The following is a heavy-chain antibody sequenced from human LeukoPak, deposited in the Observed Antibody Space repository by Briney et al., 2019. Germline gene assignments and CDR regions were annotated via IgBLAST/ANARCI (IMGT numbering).Heavy chain of an antibody. CDR1: GYTISSGYY. CDR3: AKDLGYGYVRGEGNFYDY. CDR2: IYHSGCT. V-gene: IGHV4-38-2*02. J-gene: IGHJ4*02. D-gene: IGHD3-16*01. Sequence: SETLSLTCTVSGYTISSGYYWGWIRQPPGKGLEWIGSIYHSGCTYYNLSLKSRVTISVDTSKNQFSLKLSSVTAADTAAYYCAKDLGYGYVRGEGNFYDYWGQGTLVTVSS.